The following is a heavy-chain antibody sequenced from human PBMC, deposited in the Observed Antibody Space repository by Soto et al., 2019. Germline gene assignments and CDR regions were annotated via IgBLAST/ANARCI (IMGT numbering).Heavy chain of an antibody. CDR1: GLTFSNYA. V-gene: IGHV3-30*18. Sequence: GGSLRLSCAASGLTFSNYAMHWVRQAPGKGLEWVTMISHNVSIQFYADSVKGRFTISRDNSKDTLYLQMNRLTPEDTAVYYCVEGSLLHWGQGTPVTVSS. CDR2: ISHNVSIQ. J-gene: IGHJ4*02. CDR3: VEGSLLH.